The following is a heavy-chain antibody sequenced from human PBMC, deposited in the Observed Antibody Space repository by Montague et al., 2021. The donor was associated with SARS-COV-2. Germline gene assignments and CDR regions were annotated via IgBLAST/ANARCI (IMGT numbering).Heavy chain of an antibody. CDR1: GGSVSSGSFY. J-gene: IGHJ6*02. Sequence: SETLSLTCTVSGGSVSSGSFYWSWIRQPPGKGLELIGYIYYTGSSNYNPSLKSRVTISVDTSKNQFSLKLSSVTAADTAVYYCASLRGSADILTAFHGVSYFYGMDVWGQGTTVTVS. CDR3: ASLRGSADILTAFHGVSYFYGMDV. D-gene: IGHD3-9*01. V-gene: IGHV4-61*01. CDR2: IYYTGSS.